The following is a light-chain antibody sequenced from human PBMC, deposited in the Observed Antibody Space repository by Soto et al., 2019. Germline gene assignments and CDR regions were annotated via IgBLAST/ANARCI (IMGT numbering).Light chain of an antibody. J-gene: IGKJ1*01. CDR3: QQYNNWPRT. V-gene: IGKV3-15*01. Sequence: EIVMTQSPDTLSVSPLEAATHPRRASQSVNSNLAWYQQKAAQAPRLLIYGTSTRATGIPARFSGSGSGTDFTLTISSLQFEDFAVYYCQQYNNWPRTCGQGTKVDIK. CDR2: GTS. CDR1: QSVNSN.